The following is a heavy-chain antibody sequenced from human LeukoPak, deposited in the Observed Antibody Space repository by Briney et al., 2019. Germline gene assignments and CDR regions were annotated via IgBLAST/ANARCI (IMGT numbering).Heavy chain of an antibody. D-gene: IGHD6-6*01. J-gene: IGHJ6*02. Sequence: GASVKVSCKASGGTFSSYATSWVRQAPGQGLEWMGRIIPILGIANYAQKFQGRVTITADKSTSTAYMELSSLRSEDTAVYYCARGIAARPGGYYYYGMDVWGQGTTVTVSS. CDR3: ARGIAARPGGYYYYGMDV. CDR1: GGTFSSYA. V-gene: IGHV1-69*04. CDR2: IIPILGIA.